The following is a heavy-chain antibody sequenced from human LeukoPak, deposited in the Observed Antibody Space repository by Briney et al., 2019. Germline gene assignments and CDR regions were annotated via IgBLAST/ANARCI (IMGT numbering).Heavy chain of an antibody. CDR1: GGTFSSYA. CDR2: IIPIFGTA. V-gene: IGHV1-69*06. J-gene: IGHJ5*02. Sequence: GASVKVSCKASGGTFSSYAISWVRQAPGQGLEWMGGIIPIFGTANYAQKFQGRVTITADKSTSTAYMELSSLRSEDTAVYYCARNEDSSSWYSGNWFDPWGQGTLVTVSS. CDR3: ARNEDSSSWYSGNWFDP. D-gene: IGHD6-13*01.